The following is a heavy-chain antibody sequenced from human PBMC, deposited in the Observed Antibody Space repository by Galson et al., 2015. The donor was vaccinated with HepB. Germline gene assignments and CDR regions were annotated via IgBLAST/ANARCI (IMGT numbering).Heavy chain of an antibody. V-gene: IGHV6-1*01. CDR2: TYYRSKWYN. J-gene: IGHJ4*02. CDR3: ARESTPRGWAATPPPIDY. CDR1: GDSVSSNSAA. D-gene: IGHD2-15*01. Sequence: CAISGDSVSSNSAAWNWIRQSPSRGLEWLGRTYYRSKWYNDYAVSVKSRITINPDTSKNQFSLQLNSVTPEDTAVYYCARESTPRGWAATPPPIDYWGQGTLVTVSS.